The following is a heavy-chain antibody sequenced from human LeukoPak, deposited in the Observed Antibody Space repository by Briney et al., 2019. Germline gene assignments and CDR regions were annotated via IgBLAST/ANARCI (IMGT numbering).Heavy chain of an antibody. CDR3: ARASYGDSGGVRPPFDY. D-gene: IGHD4-17*01. Sequence: ASVKVSCKASGYIFTNYGINWVRQAPGQGLECMGWISPYNGNANYAQKLQGRVTMTTDTSTSTAYMELRSLRSDDTAMYYCARASYGDSGGVRPPFDYWGQGTLVTVSS. CDR2: ISPYNGNA. CDR1: GYIFTNYG. V-gene: IGHV1-18*01. J-gene: IGHJ4*02.